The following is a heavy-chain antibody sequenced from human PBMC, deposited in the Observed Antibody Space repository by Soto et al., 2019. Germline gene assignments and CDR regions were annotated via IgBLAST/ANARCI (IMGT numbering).Heavy chain of an antibody. CDR2: IDWGDNK. CDR1: GFPLSTSGVA. V-gene: IGHV2-5*02. CDR3: AHRRPTPLAFDS. J-gene: IGHJ4*02. Sequence: QITLKESGPTLVKPTQTLTLTCTFSGFPLSTSGVAVGWVRQPPGKALEWLALIDWGDNKRYRSSLQSRLTITKDTSKNQVVLTMTNMDPVDTGTYYCAHRRPTPLAFDSWGQGTLVSVSS.